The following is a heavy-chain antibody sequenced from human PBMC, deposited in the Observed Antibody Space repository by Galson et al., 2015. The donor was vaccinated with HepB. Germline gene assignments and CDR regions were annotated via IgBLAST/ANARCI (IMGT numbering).Heavy chain of an antibody. CDR1: GFTFSSYS. D-gene: IGHD3-22*01. Sequence: SLRLSCAASGFTFSSYSMNWVRQAPGKGLEWVSYISSSSSTIYYADSVKGRFTISRDNAKNSLYLQMNSLRAEDTAVYYCARIRRNFYDLPFESDYRGQGTLVTVSS. J-gene: IGHJ4*02. CDR3: ARIRRNFYDLPFESDY. V-gene: IGHV3-48*01. CDR2: ISSSSSTI.